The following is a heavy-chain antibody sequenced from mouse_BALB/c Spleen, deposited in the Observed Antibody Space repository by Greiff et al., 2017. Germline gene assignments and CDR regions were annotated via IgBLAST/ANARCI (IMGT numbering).Heavy chain of an antibody. D-gene: IGHD4-1*01. Sequence: EVQLQESGPGLVKPSQSLSLTCTVTGYSITSDYAWNWIRQFPGNKLEWMGYISYSGSTSYNPSLKSRISITRDTSKNQFFLQLNSVTTEDTATYYCARRGLGTTFFAYWGQGTLVTVSA. CDR2: ISYSGST. CDR3: ARRGLGTTFFAY. J-gene: IGHJ3*01. CDR1: GYSITSDYA. V-gene: IGHV3-2*02.